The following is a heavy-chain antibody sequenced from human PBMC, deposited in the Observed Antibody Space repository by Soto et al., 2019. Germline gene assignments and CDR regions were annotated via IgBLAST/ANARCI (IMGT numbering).Heavy chain of an antibody. J-gene: IGHJ5*02. CDR3: ASLAHYYDSSGYGGS. Sequence: QVQLVQSGAEVKKPGSSVKVSCKASGGTFSSYAISWVRQAPGQGLEWMGGIIPIFGTANYAQKFQGRVTITADEATSTASMELSSLRSEDTAVHYCASLAHYYDSSGYGGSWGQGTLVTVSS. CDR1: GGTFSSYA. CDR2: IIPIFGTA. D-gene: IGHD3-22*01. V-gene: IGHV1-69*12.